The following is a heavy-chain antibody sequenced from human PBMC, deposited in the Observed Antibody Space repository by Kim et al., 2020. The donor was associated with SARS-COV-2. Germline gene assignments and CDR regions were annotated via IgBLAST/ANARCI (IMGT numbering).Heavy chain of an antibody. D-gene: IGHD4-17*01. CDR1: GGSISSYY. J-gene: IGHJ3*02. CDR2: IYYSGST. CDR3: ARGPSTVTGAFDI. V-gene: IGHV4-59*13. Sequence: SETLSLTCTVSGGSISSYYWSWIRQPPGKGLEWIGYIYYSGSTNYNPSLKSRVTISVDTSKNQFSLKLSSVTAADTAVYYCARGPSTVTGAFDIWGQGTMVTVSS.